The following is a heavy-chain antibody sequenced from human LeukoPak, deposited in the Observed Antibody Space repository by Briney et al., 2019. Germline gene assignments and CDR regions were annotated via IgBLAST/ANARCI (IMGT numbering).Heavy chain of an antibody. J-gene: IGHJ4*02. D-gene: IGHD4-11*01. CDR1: GFTFSNYA. Sequence: GGSLRLSCAASGFTFSNYAMHWARQAPGKGLEWVAFISHDRSNSCHADSVKGRFTISRDSSKNTLYLQMNSLRAEDTAVYYCARDGGNSNTRKYYFDYWGQGTLVTVSS. V-gene: IGHV3-30*14. CDR2: ISHDRSNS. CDR3: ARDGGNSNTRKYYFDY.